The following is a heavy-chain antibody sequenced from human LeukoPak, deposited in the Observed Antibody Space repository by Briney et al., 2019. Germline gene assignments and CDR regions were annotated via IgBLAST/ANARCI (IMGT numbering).Heavy chain of an antibody. V-gene: IGHV5-51*01. Sequence: GESLKISCKGSGYSFTSSWIGWGRPMPGKGLEWRGIIYPGDSDTRDSPSFQGQVTISADKSISHAYLQWSSLKGSDTAMYYCASCLIAVAGDAFDIWGQGTMVTVSS. J-gene: IGHJ3*02. CDR3: ASCLIAVAGDAFDI. D-gene: IGHD6-19*01. CDR1: GYSFTSSW. CDR2: IYPGDSDT.